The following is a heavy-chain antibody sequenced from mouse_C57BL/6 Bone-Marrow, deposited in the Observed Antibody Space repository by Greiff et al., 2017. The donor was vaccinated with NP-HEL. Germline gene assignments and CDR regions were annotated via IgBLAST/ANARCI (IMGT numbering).Heavy chain of an antibody. Sequence: VQLQQSGAELARPGASVKLSCKASGYTFTSYGISWVKQRTGQGLEWIGEIYPRSGNTYYNEKFKGKATLTADKSSSTAYMELRSLTSEDSAVYFCARGDYYGSWYFDVWGTGTPFTVSS. D-gene: IGHD1-1*01. J-gene: IGHJ1*03. CDR2: IYPRSGNT. V-gene: IGHV1-81*01. CDR3: ARGDYYGSWYFDV. CDR1: GYTFTSYG.